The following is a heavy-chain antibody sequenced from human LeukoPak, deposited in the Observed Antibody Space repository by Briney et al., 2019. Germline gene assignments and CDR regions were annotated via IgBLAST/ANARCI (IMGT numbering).Heavy chain of an antibody. CDR1: GYTFTGYY. D-gene: IGHD1-26*01. CDR2: IDPKNGGT. Sequence: GASVKVSCKASGYTFTGYYIHWVRQAPGQGLEWMGHIDPKNGGTKYAQKFQDRLIMTRDTSINTAYMELSRLRSDDTAVYSCARDPSTKYYFDYWGQGTLVTFSS. V-gene: IGHV1-2*06. CDR3: ARDPSTKYYFDY. J-gene: IGHJ4*02.